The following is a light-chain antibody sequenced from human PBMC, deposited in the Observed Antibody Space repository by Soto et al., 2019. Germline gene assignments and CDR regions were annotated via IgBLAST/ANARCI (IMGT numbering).Light chain of an antibody. CDR2: GAS. CDR3: QQYGSSPRT. J-gene: IGKJ1*01. V-gene: IGKV3-20*01. Sequence: EMVLTQSPATLSLSPGERVTLSCRVSQSISSSYLAWYQHKPAQAPRLLIYGASSRATGIPDRFSGSGSGTDFTLTISRLEAEDFGVYYCQQYGSSPRTFGQGTKVEAK. CDR1: QSISSSY.